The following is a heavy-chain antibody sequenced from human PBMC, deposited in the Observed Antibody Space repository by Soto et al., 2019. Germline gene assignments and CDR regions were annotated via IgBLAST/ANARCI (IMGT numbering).Heavy chain of an antibody. V-gene: IGHV3-48*02. Sequence: GGSLRLSCAASGFTFSSYSMNWVRQAPGKGLEWVSYISSSSSTIYYADSVKGRFTISRDNAKNSLYLQMNSLRDEDTAVYYCAREGDIVATTADGMDVWGQGTTVTVSS. CDR2: ISSSSSTI. D-gene: IGHD5-12*01. CDR1: GFTFSSYS. J-gene: IGHJ6*02. CDR3: AREGDIVATTADGMDV.